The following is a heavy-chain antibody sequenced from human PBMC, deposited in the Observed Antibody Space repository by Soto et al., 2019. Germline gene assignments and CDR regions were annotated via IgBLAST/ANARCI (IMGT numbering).Heavy chain of an antibody. D-gene: IGHD3-3*01. V-gene: IGHV1-2*02. CDR1: GYSFAGYL. J-gene: IGHJ6*02. CDR2: INTDSGGT. CDR3: TRGTGFWSGYYRYYGMDV. Sequence: ASVKVSCKASGYSFAGYLLHWVRQAPGQGLEWMGWINTDSGGTKYARKFQGRVTMTRDTSTSTGYMELSSLRSDDTAVYHCTRGTGFWSGYYRYYGMDVWGQGTTVTVSS.